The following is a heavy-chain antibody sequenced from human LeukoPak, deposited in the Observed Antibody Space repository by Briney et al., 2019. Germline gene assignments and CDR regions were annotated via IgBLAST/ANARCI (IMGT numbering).Heavy chain of an antibody. CDR3: ARFRVLRFSVLPSNSYMDV. D-gene: IGHD3-3*01. J-gene: IGHJ6*03. Sequence: NPSETLSLTCTVSGGSISSGSYYWSWIRQPAGKGLEWIGRIYTSGSTNYNPSLKSRVTISVDTSKNQFSLKLSSVTAADTAVYYCARFRVLRFSVLPSNSYMDVWGNGTTVIVSS. V-gene: IGHV4-61*02. CDR1: GGSISSGSYY. CDR2: IYTSGST.